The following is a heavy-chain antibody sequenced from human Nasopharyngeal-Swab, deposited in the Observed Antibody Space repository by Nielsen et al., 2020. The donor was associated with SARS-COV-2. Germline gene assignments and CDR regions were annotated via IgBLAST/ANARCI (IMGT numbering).Heavy chain of an antibody. CDR3: ARGQATGLVVVTSSGYFDL. V-gene: IGHV4-4*07. J-gene: IGHJ2*01. D-gene: IGHD2-21*02. CDR1: GGSISSYY. CDR2: IYTSGST. Sequence: SETLSLTCTVSGGSISSYYGSWIRQPAGMGLEWIGRIYTSGSTNYNPSLKSRVTISVDTSKNQLSLKLSSVTAADTAVYYCARGQATGLVVVTSSGYFDLWGRGTLVTVSS.